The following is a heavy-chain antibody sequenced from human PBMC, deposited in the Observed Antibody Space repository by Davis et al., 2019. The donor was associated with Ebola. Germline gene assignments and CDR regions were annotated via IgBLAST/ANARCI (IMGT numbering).Heavy chain of an antibody. Sequence: SETLSLTCAVYGGSFSGYYWSWIRQPPGKGLEWIGEINHSGSTNYNPSLKSRITISVDTSKNQFSLKLSSVTAADTAVYYCARAWYDFWSGPFDPWGQGTLVTVSS. D-gene: IGHD3-3*01. V-gene: IGHV4-34*01. CDR2: INHSGST. CDR3: ARAWYDFWSGPFDP. J-gene: IGHJ5*02. CDR1: GGSFSGYY.